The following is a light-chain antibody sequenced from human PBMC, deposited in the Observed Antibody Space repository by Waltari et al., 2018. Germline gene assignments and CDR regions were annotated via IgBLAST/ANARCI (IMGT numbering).Light chain of an antibody. CDR3: SSYTSSSTVVV. Sequence: QSALTQPASVSGSPGQSITISCTGTSSDVGGYNYVSWYQQPPGKAPKLMIYDVSNRPSGVSKRFSGSKSGNTASLTISGLQAEDEADYYCSSYTSSSTVVVFGGGTKLTVL. CDR1: SSDVGGYNY. J-gene: IGLJ3*02. V-gene: IGLV2-14*01. CDR2: DVS.